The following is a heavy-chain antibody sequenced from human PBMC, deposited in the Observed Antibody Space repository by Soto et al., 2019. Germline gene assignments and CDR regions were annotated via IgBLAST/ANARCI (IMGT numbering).Heavy chain of an antibody. V-gene: IGHV3-73*01. J-gene: IGHJ3*02. CDR1: GFTFSGSA. Sequence: GGSLRLSCAASGFTFSGSAMHWVRQASGKGLEWVGRIRSKANSYATAYTASVKGRFTISRDDSKYTAYLQMNSLKTEDTALYYCTSIITMVRGAPEEDAFDIWGQGTMVTVSS. CDR3: TSIITMVRGAPEEDAFDI. D-gene: IGHD3-10*01. CDR2: IRSKANSYAT.